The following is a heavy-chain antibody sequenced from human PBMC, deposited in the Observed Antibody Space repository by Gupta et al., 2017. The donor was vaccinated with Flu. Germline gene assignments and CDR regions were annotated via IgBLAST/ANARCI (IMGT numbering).Heavy chain of an antibody. CDR1: GFTFTSSA. CDR3: AAVARDCSGGSCYPSHGYYFDY. D-gene: IGHD2-15*01. J-gene: IGHJ4*02. V-gene: IGHV1-58*02. Sequence: QMQLVQSGPEVKKHGTSVKVSCKASGFTFTSSAMQGVRQARGQRLEWIGWIVVGSGNTNYAQKFQERVTITRDMSTSTAYMELSSLRSEDTAVYYCAAVARDCSGGSCYPSHGYYFDYWGQGTLVTVSS. CDR2: IVVGSGNT.